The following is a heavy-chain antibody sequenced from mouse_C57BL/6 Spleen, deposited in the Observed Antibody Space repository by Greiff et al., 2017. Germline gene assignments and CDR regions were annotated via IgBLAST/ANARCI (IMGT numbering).Heavy chain of an antibody. J-gene: IGHJ1*03. Sequence: EVKVVESGAELVRPGASVKLSCTASGFNIKDDYMHWVKQRPEQGLEWIGWIDPENGDTEYASKFQGKATITADTSSNTAYLQLSSLTSQDTAVYYCTTRYYYGSSYWYFDVWGTGTTVTVSS. CDR1: GFNIKDDY. CDR2: IDPENGDT. V-gene: IGHV14-4*01. CDR3: TTRYYYGSSYWYFDV. D-gene: IGHD1-1*01.